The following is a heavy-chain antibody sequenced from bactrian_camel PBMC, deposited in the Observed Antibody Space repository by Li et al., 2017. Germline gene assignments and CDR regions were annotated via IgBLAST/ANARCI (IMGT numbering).Heavy chain of an antibody. CDR1: GFSFSTYY. CDR3: AASGGQLGRWCYEFPVNWVSWLYN. J-gene: IGHJ4*01. D-gene: IGHD3*01. CDR2: IYSDGTNT. V-gene: IGHV3-2*01. Sequence: HVQLVESGGGLVQPGGSLRLSCAASGFSFSTYYMSWVRQAPGKGLEWVSSIYSDGTNTYYADSVKGRFTISRDNTKNMLYLQMNNLKPEDTAMYHCAASGGQLGRWCYEFPVNWVSWLYNWGQGTQVTVS.